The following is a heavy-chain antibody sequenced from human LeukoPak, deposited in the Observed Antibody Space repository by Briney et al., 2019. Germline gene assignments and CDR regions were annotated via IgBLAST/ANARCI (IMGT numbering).Heavy chain of an antibody. J-gene: IGHJ4*02. V-gene: IGHV3-48*03. CDR1: GFTFRNYA. D-gene: IGHD1-26*01. CDR2: ISSSGSTI. Sequence: GGSLRLSCAASGFTFRNYAMTWVRQAPGKGLEWVSYISSSGSTIYYADSVKGRFTISRDNAKNSLYLQMNSLRAEDTAVYYCARDTSGSYVFDYWGQGTLVTVSS. CDR3: ARDTSGSYVFDY.